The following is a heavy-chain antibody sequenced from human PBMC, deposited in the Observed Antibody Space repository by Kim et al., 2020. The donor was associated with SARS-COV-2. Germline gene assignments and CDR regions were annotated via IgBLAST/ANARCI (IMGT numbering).Heavy chain of an antibody. Sequence: GESLKISCKGSGYSFTSYWIGWVRQMPGKGLEWVGIIYPGDSDTRYSPSFQGQVTISADKSISTAYLQWSSLKASDTAMYYCARQGLTVTSPEYYYYGMDVWGQGTTVTVSS. D-gene: IGHD4-17*01. CDR3: ARQGLTVTSPEYYYYGMDV. J-gene: IGHJ6*02. CDR1: GYSFTSYW. V-gene: IGHV5-51*01. CDR2: IYPGDSDT.